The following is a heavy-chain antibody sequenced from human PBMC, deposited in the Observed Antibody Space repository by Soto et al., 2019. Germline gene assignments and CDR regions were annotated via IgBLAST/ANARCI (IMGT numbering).Heavy chain of an antibody. CDR2: MNSNGGST. D-gene: IGHD3-10*01. CDR3: ARGIGSDTMYQHRYFDP. V-gene: IGHV3-64*01. CDR1: GFTFSDYA. J-gene: IGHJ5*02. Sequence: EVQLVESGGGLVQPGGSLRLSCAASGFTFSDYAMFWVRQAPGKGLDYVSGMNSNGGSTSYANSVKGRFSISRDNSKNTLYLQMGSLRADDMAVYYCARGIGSDTMYQHRYFDPRGQGTLVTVSS.